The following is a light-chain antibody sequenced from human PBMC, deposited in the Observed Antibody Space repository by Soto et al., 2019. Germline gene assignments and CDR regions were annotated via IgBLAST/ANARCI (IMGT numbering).Light chain of an antibody. Sequence: VLLTQSPLTLPVTLGQPASISCRSNQSLVYSDGIAYFSWFQQRPGRSPRRLIYKVSNRDSGVPARFSGSGSGTDFALKISRVEADDVGVYYCMQATHWPITFGQGTRLEI. V-gene: IGKV2-30*01. CDR3: MQATHWPIT. CDR1: QSLVYSDGIAY. J-gene: IGKJ5*01. CDR2: KVS.